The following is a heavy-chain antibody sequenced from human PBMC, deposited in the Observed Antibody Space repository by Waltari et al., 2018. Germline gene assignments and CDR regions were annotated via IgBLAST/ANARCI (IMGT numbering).Heavy chain of an antibody. CDR1: GFSFSTYC. CDR2: INPEGTTR. Sequence: EVQLVESGGGLVQPGGSMRLSCEASGFSFSTYCMNWARQPPGAGLVCRASINPEGTTRMYADSVKGRFTTARDNANNTLYLQMDGLRADGTAVYYCARSGFMDVWGQGTTVIVSS. J-gene: IGHJ6*02. V-gene: IGHV3-74*03. D-gene: IGHD3-10*01. CDR3: ARSGFMDV.